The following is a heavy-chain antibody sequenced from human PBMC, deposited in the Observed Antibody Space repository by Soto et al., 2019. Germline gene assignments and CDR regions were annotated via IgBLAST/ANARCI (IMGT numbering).Heavy chain of an antibody. CDR2: ISGSGGST. CDR1: GFTFSSYA. CDR3: ARDQYSSSWYDYNWSDP. Sequence: LRLSCAASGFTFSSYAMSWVRQAPGKGLEWVSAISGSGGSTYYADSVKGRFTISRDNSKNTLYLQMNSLRAEDTAVYYCARDQYSSSWYDYNWSDPWGQGTLVTVSS. D-gene: IGHD6-13*01. V-gene: IGHV3-23*01. J-gene: IGHJ5*02.